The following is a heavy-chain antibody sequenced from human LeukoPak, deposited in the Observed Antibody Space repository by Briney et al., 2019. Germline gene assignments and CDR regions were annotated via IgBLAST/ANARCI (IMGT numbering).Heavy chain of an antibody. CDR2: IWYDGSNK. J-gene: IGHJ4*02. Sequence: PGGSLRLSCAASGFTFSSYGMHWVRQAPGKGLEWVAVIWYDGSNKYYADSVKGRFTISRGNSKNTLYLQMNSLRAEDTPVYYFARALYFDYWGQGTLVTVSS. V-gene: IGHV3-33*08. CDR3: ARALYFDY. CDR1: GFTFSSYG.